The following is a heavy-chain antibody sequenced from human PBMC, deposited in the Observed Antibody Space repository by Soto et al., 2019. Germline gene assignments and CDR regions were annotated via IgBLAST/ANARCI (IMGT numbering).Heavy chain of an antibody. D-gene: IGHD2-21*01. CDR2: IYSGGNP. CDR3: ARGPNSDC. V-gene: IGHV3-53*01. J-gene: IGHJ4*02. Sequence: EERLVQSGGGLVQPGGSLRLSCAASGFSVGGNYMSWVRQAPGKGLELVSLIYSGGNPFYADSMKGRFTLSRDNSNNMLYLQMDSLRAGDPAVYYCARGPNSDCWGQGTLVIVSS. CDR1: GFSVGGNY.